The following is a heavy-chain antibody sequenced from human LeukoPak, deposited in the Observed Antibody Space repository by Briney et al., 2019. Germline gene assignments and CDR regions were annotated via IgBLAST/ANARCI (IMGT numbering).Heavy chain of an antibody. J-gene: IGHJ4*02. CDR2: INAGNGDT. CDR1: GYSFTSYD. V-gene: IGHV1-3*01. Sequence: ASVKVSCKASGYSFTSYDITWVRQAPGQRLEWMGWINAGNGDTKYSQKFQGRVTITRDTSASTAHMDLSSLRSEDTAVYYCARDPRSGYHDYWGQGTLVTVSS. CDR3: ARDPRSGYHDY. D-gene: IGHD3-22*01.